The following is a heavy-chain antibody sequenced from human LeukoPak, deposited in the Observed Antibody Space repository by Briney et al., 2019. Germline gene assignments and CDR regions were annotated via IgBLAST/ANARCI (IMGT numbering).Heavy chain of an antibody. V-gene: IGHV1-69*01. Sequence: SVKVSSKASGGTFISNAISWVRQAPGQELEWMGGIIPIFSTANYAQKFQGRVTITADESTSTAYMELSSLRSEDTAVYYCAQGHPVNYWGQGTLLTVSS. CDR1: GGTFISNA. J-gene: IGHJ4*02. CDR3: AQGHPVNY. CDR2: IIPIFSTA.